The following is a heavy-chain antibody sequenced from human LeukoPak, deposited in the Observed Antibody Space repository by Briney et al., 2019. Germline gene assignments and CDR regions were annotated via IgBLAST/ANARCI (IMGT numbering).Heavy chain of an antibody. CDR1: GYSFTTYD. V-gene: IGHV1-8*02. Sequence: GASVKVSCKASGYSFTTYDINWVRQATGQGLEWMGWMNPKSGYTGYAQKFQGRITFTRNTSISTAYMELSSLRSEDSAVYYCATTGRTRDYFDYWGQGTLVTVSS. CDR2: MNPKSGYT. CDR3: ATTGRTRDYFDY. J-gene: IGHJ4*02. D-gene: IGHD1-14*01.